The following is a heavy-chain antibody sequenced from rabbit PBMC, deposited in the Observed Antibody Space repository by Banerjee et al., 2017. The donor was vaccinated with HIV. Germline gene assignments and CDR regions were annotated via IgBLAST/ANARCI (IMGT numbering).Heavy chain of an antibody. J-gene: IGHJ4*01. CDR2: IYAGSDDIP. Sequence: QSLEESGGDLVKPGASLTLTCTASGLDFSNNNYYMCWVRQAPGKGLEWIGCIYAGSDDIPYYATWATGRFTISKTSSTTVTLQMTSLTAADTATYFCARDPGAFGDLPLWGQGTLVTVS. CDR1: GLDFSNNNYY. CDR3: ARDPGAFGDLPL. V-gene: IGHV1S40*01. D-gene: IGHD5-1*01.